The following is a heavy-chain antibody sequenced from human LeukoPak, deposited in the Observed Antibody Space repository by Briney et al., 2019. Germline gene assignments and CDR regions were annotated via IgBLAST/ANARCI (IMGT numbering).Heavy chain of an antibody. CDR1: GYTFTSYG. CDR2: ISAYNGNT. V-gene: IGHV1-18*01. CDR3: ARGPYYYDSSGYYKEDYYYYMDV. J-gene: IGHJ6*03. D-gene: IGHD3-22*01. Sequence: GASVKVSCKASGYTFTSYGISWVRQAPGQGLEWMGWISAYNGNTNYAQKLQGRVTMTTDTSTSTAYMELRSLRSDDTAVYYCARGPYYYDSSGYYKEDYYYYMDVWGKGTTVTVSS.